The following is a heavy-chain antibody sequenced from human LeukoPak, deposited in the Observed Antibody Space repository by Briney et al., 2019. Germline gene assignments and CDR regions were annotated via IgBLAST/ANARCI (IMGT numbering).Heavy chain of an antibody. Sequence: GGSLRLSCAASGFTFSNSWMHWVRQTPGKGPVWVSHVNNDGSATSYADSVKGRFTISRDSAKNTVYLHMNSLRVEDTAVYYCTSFFETNWGQGTLVTVSS. V-gene: IGHV3-74*01. J-gene: IGHJ4*02. CDR2: VNNDGSAT. CDR1: GFTFSNSW. CDR3: TSFFETN. D-gene: IGHD2/OR15-2a*01.